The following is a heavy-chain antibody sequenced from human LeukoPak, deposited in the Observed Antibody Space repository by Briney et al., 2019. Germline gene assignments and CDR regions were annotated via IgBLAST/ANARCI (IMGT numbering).Heavy chain of an antibody. CDR2: ISSSSSYI. J-gene: IGHJ4*02. CDR1: GFTFSSYS. CDR3: ARVATHDWGATTGPFDY. V-gene: IGHV3-21*01. D-gene: IGHD1-26*01. Sequence: PGGSLRLSWAASGFTFSSYSMNWVRQAPGKGLEWVSSISSSSSYIYYADSVKGRFTISRDNAKNSLYLQMNSLRAEDTAVYYCARVATHDWGATTGPFDYWGQGTLVTVSS.